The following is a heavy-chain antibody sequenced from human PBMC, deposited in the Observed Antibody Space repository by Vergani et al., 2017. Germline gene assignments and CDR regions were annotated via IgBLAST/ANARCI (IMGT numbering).Heavy chain of an antibody. CDR2: INHSGST. V-gene: IGHV4-34*01. J-gene: IGHJ5*02. CDR3: ERGRFGYCSSTSCSRGWFDP. D-gene: IGHD2-2*03. Sequence: QVQLQQWGAGLLKPSETLSLTCAVYGGSFSGYYWSWIRQPPGKGLEWIGEINHSGSTNYNPSLKSRVTISVDTSKNQFSLKLSSVTAADTAVYYCERGRFGYCSSTSCSRGWFDPWGQGTLVTVSS. CDR1: GGSFSGYY.